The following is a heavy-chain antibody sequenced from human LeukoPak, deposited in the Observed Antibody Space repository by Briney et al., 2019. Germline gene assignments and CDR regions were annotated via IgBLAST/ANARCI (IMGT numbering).Heavy chain of an antibody. V-gene: IGHV1-18*01. CDR3: ARQGAVAGEFDY. D-gene: IGHD6-19*01. Sequence: ASVKVSCKAYGYTFTNYDINWVRQAHGQGLEWMGWISPYNGNTDYAQKLQGRVTMTTDTSTTTAYMELRSLRSDDTAIYYCARQGAVAGEFDYWGQGTLVTVSS. J-gene: IGHJ4*02. CDR1: GYTFTNYD. CDR2: ISPYNGNT.